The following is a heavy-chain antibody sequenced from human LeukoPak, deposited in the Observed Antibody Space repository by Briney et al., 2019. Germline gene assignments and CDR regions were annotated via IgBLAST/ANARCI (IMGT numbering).Heavy chain of an antibody. CDR2: ITSSGDIT. V-gene: IGHV3-23*01. CDR1: GFDFSNYV. D-gene: IGHD6-13*01. CDR3: AKPPGRCSNWYWAFES. Sequence: GGSLRLSCAASGFDFSNYVMTWVRQAPGKGLEWVAGITSSGDITYYSDSVKGRFTISRDNSRNTQDLQMNSLRAEDTALYYCAKPPGRCSNWYWAFESWGQGTMVTVSS. J-gene: IGHJ4*02.